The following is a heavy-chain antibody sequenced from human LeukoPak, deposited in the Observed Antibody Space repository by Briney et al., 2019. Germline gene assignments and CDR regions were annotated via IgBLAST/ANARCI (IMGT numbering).Heavy chain of an antibody. D-gene: IGHD3-22*01. V-gene: IGHV1-2*02. J-gene: IGHJ4*02. Sequence: VASVKVSCKASGYTFTAYYMHWVRQAPGQGLEWMGWINPNSGDTKIAQKFQGRVTMTRDTSISTAYMVLSSLRSDDTAVYYCARGPNYYDSSGFHYRDWGQGTLVTVSS. CDR3: ARGPNYYDSSGFHYRD. CDR1: GYTFTAYY. CDR2: INPNSGDT.